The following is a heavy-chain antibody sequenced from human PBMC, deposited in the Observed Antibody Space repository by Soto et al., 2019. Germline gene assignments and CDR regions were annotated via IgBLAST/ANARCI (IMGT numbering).Heavy chain of an antibody. CDR3: ARDKYYDFWIGYSNYYFDY. D-gene: IGHD3-3*01. Sequence: GGSLRLSCAASGFTFSSYWMSWVRQAPGKGLAWVADIKQGGTEKYYVDSVKGRFTISRDNAKNSLYLQMNSLRAEDTAVYYCARDKYYDFWIGYSNYYFDYWGQGALVTVSS. J-gene: IGHJ4*02. V-gene: IGHV3-7*03. CDR1: GFTFSSYW. CDR2: IKQGGTEK.